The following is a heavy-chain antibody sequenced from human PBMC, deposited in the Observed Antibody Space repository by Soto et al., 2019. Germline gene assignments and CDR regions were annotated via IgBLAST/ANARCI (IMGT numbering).Heavy chain of an antibody. CDR3: ARRAPGKSGWYAIYGMDV. CDR2: IDPSDSYT. J-gene: IGHJ6*02. V-gene: IGHV5-10-1*01. D-gene: IGHD6-19*01. Sequence: PGESLKISCKGAGYSFTSYWISWVRQMPGKGLEWMGRIDPSDSYTNYSPSFQGHVTISADKSISTAYLQWSSLKASDTAMYYCARRAPGKSGWYAIYGMDVWGQGTTVTVSS. CDR1: GYSFTSYW.